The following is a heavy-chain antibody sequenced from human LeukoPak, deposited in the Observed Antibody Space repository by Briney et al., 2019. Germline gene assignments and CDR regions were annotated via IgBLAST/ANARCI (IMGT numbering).Heavy chain of an antibody. Sequence: GGSLRLSCAASGFTFSSYSMNWVRQAPGKGLEWVSSISSSSYIYYADSVKGRFTISRDNAKNSLYLQMNSLRAEDTAVYYCARVLFPNYYGSGSYGRDYYYYMDVWGKGTTVTISS. V-gene: IGHV3-21*01. CDR2: ISSSSYI. CDR1: GFTFSSYS. D-gene: IGHD3-10*01. J-gene: IGHJ6*03. CDR3: ARVLFPNYYGSGSYGRDYYYYMDV.